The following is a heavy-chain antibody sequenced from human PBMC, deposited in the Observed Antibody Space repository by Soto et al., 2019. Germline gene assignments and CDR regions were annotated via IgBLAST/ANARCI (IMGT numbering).Heavy chain of an antibody. Sequence: QVQLQESGPGLVKPSETLSLTCAVSGASITAYYWAWVRQPPGKGLEYIGHVHNSGRADYNPSIRSRFTISVHTSRNQFSLHLNSVTAADTAVYFCARHENGGTYQLGYWGQGTLLTVSS. CDR3: ARHENGGTYQLGY. J-gene: IGHJ4*02. D-gene: IGHD2-2*01. CDR1: GASITAYY. CDR2: VHNSGRA. V-gene: IGHV4-59*08.